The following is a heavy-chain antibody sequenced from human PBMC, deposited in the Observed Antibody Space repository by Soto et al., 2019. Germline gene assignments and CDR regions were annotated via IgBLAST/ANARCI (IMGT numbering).Heavy chain of an antibody. CDR2: ITGSGDYT. D-gene: IGHD3-22*01. J-gene: IGHJ4*02. Sequence: GGSLRLSCAASGFTFSNYAMSWVRQAPGKGLEWVSSITGSGDYTYYADSVKGRFTISRDNSKNTLYLQMNSLRAEDTAVYYCAKARYYDSTGYLYYFDYWGQGTLVTVSS. CDR1: GFTFSNYA. CDR3: AKARYYDSTGYLYYFDY. V-gene: IGHV3-23*01.